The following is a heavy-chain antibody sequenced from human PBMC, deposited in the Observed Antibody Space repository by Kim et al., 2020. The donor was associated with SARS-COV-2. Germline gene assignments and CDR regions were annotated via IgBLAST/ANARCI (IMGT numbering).Heavy chain of an antibody. Sequence: GGSLRLSCAASGFTFSSYGMHWVRQAPGKGLEWVAVIWYDGSNKYYADSVKGRFTISRDNSKNTLYLQMNSLRAEDTALYYCARDFAAAGRETPIDYWGQGTLVTVSS. J-gene: IGHJ4*02. CDR3: ARDFAAAGRETPIDY. D-gene: IGHD6-13*01. CDR1: GFTFSSYG. CDR2: IWYDGSNK. V-gene: IGHV3-33*01.